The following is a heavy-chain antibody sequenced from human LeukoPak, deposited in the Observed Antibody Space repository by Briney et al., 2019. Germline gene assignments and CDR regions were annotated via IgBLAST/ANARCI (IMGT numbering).Heavy chain of an antibody. Sequence: SETLSLTCTVSGGSISSSSYYWGWIRQPPGKGLEWIGTIYYSGSTYYNPSLKSRVTISVDTSKNQFSLKLSSVTTADTAVYYCARDGYNPIDYWGQGTLVTVSS. CDR2: IYYSGST. J-gene: IGHJ4*02. V-gene: IGHV4-39*02. D-gene: IGHD5-24*01. CDR1: GGSISSSSYY. CDR3: ARDGYNPIDY.